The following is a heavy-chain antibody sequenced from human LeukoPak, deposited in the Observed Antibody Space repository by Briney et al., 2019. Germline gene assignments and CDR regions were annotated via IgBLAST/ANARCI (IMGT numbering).Heavy chain of an antibody. CDR2: IYHSGSGST. CDR3: ARVGYSYGSDY. D-gene: IGHD5-18*01. Sequence: PSQTLSLTCTVSGGSISSGGHSWSWIRQPPGKGLEWIGYIYHSGSGSTYYNPSLKSRVTISIDKSKNQFSLKLSSVTAADTAVYYCARVGYSYGSDYWGQGTLVTVSS. J-gene: IGHJ4*02. V-gene: IGHV4-30-2*01. CDR1: GGSISSGGHS.